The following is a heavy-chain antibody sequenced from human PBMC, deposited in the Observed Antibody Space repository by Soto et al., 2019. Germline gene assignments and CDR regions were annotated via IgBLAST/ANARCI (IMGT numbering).Heavy chain of an antibody. CDR3: ARGNYYDSSGYYPYYFDY. J-gene: IGHJ4*02. CDR1: GGTFSSYA. V-gene: IGHV1-69*01. CDR2: IIPIFGTP. D-gene: IGHD3-22*01. Sequence: QVQLVKSGAEVKKPGSSVKVSCKASGGTFSSYAISWVRQAPGQGLEWMGVIIPIFGTPNYAQKFQGRVTITADESTSTASMELSSLRSEDTAVYYCARGNYYDSSGYYPYYFDYWGQGTLVTVSS.